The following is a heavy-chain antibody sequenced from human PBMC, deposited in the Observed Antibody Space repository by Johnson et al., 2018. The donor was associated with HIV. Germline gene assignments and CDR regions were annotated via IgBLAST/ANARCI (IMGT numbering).Heavy chain of an antibody. CDR2: IKSKTDGGTT. V-gene: IGHV3-15*01. D-gene: IGHD3-22*01. J-gene: IGHJ3*02. CDR1: GFTFNNAW. CDR3: ARVRWVSKWLAEEALDI. Sequence: VQLVESGGGLVKPGGSLRLSCAASGFTFNNAWMSWVRQAPGKGLEWVGRIKSKTDGGTTDYAAPVKGRFTISRDNSKNTLYLQMNSLRAEDTAVYYCARVRWVSKWLAEEALDIWGQGTMVTGAS.